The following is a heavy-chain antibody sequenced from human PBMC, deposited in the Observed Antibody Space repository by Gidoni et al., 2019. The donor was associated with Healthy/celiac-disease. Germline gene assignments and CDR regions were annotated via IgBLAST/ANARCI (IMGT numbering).Heavy chain of an antibody. Sequence: QLQLQESGPGLVKPSETLSLTCTVSGGSISSSSYYWGWIRQPPGKGLEWIGSIYYSGSTYYNPSIKSRVTISVDTSKNQFSLKLSSVTAADTAVYYCARHVVVTAIPYYFDYWGQGTLVTVSS. D-gene: IGHD2-21*02. CDR3: ARHVVVTAIPYYFDY. V-gene: IGHV4-39*01. CDR1: GGSISSSSYY. J-gene: IGHJ4*02. CDR2: IYYSGST.